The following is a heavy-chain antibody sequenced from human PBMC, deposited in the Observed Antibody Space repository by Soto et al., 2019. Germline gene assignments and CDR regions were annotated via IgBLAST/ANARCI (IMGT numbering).Heavy chain of an antibody. CDR3: AKCAVLITTSGGWCNWFDS. J-gene: IGHJ5*01. CDR1: GFSFSSFA. CDR2: IRGTAT. V-gene: IGHV3-23*01. D-gene: IGHD3-16*01. Sequence: EVQLLESGGTLVQPGESLRLSCEVSGFSFSSFAMNWVRQAPGEGLEWVSSIRGTATSYADSVKGRFTISRDNSKNTVYLQMNTMRGEDTAVYYCAKCAVLITTSGGWCNWFDSWGQGTLVIVSS.